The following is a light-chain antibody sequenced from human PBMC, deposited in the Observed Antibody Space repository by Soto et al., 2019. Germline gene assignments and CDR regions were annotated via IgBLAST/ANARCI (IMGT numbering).Light chain of an antibody. Sequence: IVLTQSPGTLSLSPGDRAALSCRTTQILNGGSLAWYQVKPGQAPRLLMYDSSIRAAGVPNRFSGSGSGTDFTLTISRLETEDFAVYYCQLYGSSPELTFGGGTKV. CDR2: DSS. V-gene: IGKV3-20*01. J-gene: IGKJ4*01. CDR1: QILNGGS. CDR3: QLYGSSPELT.